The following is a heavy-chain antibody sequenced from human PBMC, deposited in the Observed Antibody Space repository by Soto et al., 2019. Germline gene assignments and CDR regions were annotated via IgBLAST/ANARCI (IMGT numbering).Heavy chain of an antibody. Sequence: PSETLSLTCTVSGGSISSGGYYWSWIRQPPGKRLEWIGYIYYTGSTTYNPSLESRVTMSVDTSKNQFSLKLCSVNAADTAVYYCAKYRRTEAEGFTLDYWGRGTLVTVSS. V-gene: IGHV4-61*08. CDR1: GGSISSGGYY. CDR2: IYYTGST. D-gene: IGHD6-13*01. CDR3: AKYRRTEAEGFTLDY. J-gene: IGHJ4*02.